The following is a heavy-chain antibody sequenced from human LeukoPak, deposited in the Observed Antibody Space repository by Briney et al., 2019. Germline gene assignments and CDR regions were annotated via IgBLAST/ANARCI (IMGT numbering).Heavy chain of an antibody. J-gene: IGHJ3*02. D-gene: IGHD2-15*01. CDR2: IYHSGST. CDR3: ASRYCSGGSCYVDDAFDI. V-gene: IGHV4-59*08. Sequence: SSETLSLTCTVSGGSISSYYWSWIRQPPGKGLEWIGSIYHSGSTYYNPSLKSRVTISVDTSKNQLSLKLTSVTAADTAVYYCASRYCSGGSCYVDDAFDIWGQGTMVTVSS. CDR1: GGSISSYY.